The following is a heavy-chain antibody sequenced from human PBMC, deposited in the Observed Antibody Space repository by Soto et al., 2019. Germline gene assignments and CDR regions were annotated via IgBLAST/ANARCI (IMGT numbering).Heavy chain of an antibody. D-gene: IGHD2-8*02. CDR3: ARGPPLGHWCEDS. V-gene: IGHV1-2*02. CDR1: GYTFTGYY. Sequence: ASVKFSCKSSGYTFTGYYMHWVRQAPGQGLEWMGWINPNSGGTNYAQRFQGRVTMTRDTSISTAYMELSRLRSDDTAVYYCARGPPLGHWCEDSLARGTRGTVPA. CDR2: INPNSGGT. J-gene: IGHJ4*02.